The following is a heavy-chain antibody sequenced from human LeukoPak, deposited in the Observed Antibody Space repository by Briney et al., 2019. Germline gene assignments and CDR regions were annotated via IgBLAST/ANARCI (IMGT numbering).Heavy chain of an antibody. CDR1: GFTFSSYA. CDR2: ISGSGGST. V-gene: IGHV3-23*01. J-gene: IGHJ3*02. Sequence: GGSLRLSCAASGFTFSSYAMSWVRQAPGKGLEWVSAISGSGGSTYYADSVKGRFTISRDNSKNTPYLQMNSLRAEDTAVYYCAKDSHYYDSSGSSIWGQGTMVTVSS. D-gene: IGHD3-22*01. CDR3: AKDSHYYDSSGSSI.